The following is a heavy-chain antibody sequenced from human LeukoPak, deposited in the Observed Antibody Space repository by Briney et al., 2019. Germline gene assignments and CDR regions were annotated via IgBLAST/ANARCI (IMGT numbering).Heavy chain of an antibody. D-gene: IGHD3-22*01. J-gene: IGHJ4*02. CDR1: GFSFSSYA. CDR3: ARYYDSSGGPFDY. Sequence: GGSLRLSCAASGFSFSSYAMSWVRQAPGKGLEWVSSFSGSGGSTYYADSVKGRFTISRDNAKNSLYLQMNSLRAEDTALYYCARYYDSSGGPFDYWGQGTLVTVSS. CDR2: FSGSGGST. V-gene: IGHV3-23*01.